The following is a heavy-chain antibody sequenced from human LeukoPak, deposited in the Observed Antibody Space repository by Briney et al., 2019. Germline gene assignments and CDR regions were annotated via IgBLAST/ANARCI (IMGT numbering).Heavy chain of an antibody. CDR1: GGTFSSYA. CDR2: IIPIFGTA. D-gene: IGHD6-19*01. V-gene: IGHV1-69*06. CDR3: ARAYSSGLIDY. Sequence: GASVKVSCKASGGTFSSYAISWVRQAPGQGLEWMGGIIPIFGTASYAQKFQGRVTITADKSTSTAYMELSSLRSEDTAVYYCARAYSSGLIDYWGQGTLVTVSS. J-gene: IGHJ4*02.